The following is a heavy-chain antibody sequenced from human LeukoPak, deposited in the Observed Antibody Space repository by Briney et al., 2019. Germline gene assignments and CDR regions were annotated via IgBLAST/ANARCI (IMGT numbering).Heavy chain of an antibody. V-gene: IGHV1-69*05. Sequence: SVKVSCKASRGTFSSYAISWVRQAPGQGLEWMGGIIPIFGTANYAQKFQGRVTITTDESTSTAYMELSSLRSEDTAVYYCARSPDPYCSSTSCYRGSRFYTDVWGKGTTVTVSS. J-gene: IGHJ6*03. D-gene: IGHD2-2*02. CDR3: ARSPDPYCSSTSCYRGSRFYTDV. CDR1: RGTFSSYA. CDR2: IIPIFGTA.